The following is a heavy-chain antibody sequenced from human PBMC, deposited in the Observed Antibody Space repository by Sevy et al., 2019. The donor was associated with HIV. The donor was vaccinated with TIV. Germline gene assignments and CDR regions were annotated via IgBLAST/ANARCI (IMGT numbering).Heavy chain of an antibody. CDR1: EFTFSSYA. V-gene: IGHV3-23*01. CDR2: ISGSGGTT. J-gene: IGHJ4*02. Sequence: GGSLRLSCAASEFTFSSYAMTWVRQAPGKGLEWVSGISGSGGTTYYADSVKGRFTISRDNSKNTPYLQMNSLRAEDTAVYYCAKVAGSGTYYSGDFDYWGQGTLVTVSS. CDR3: AKVAGSGTYYSGDFDY. D-gene: IGHD3-10*01.